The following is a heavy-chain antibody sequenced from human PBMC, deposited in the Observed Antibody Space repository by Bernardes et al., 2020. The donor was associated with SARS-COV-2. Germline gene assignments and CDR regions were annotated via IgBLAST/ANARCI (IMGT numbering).Heavy chain of an antibody. J-gene: IGHJ4*02. Sequence: SETLSLTCTVSGGSVTSDNYYWIWIPQPKGQGLEWIGYVYYTGSNDYNPSLKSRVTISADTSKNQFSLNLRSVTAADTAVYYCVGYIYEKRFLYWGQGTLVSIYS. CDR1: GGSVTSDNYY. D-gene: IGHD5-18*01. V-gene: IGHV4-61*01. CDR3: VGYIYEKRFLY. CDR2: VYYTGSN.